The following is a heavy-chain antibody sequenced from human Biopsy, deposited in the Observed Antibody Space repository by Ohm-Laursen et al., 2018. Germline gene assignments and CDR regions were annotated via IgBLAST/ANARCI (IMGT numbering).Heavy chain of an antibody. V-gene: IGHV1-58*01. CDR1: GFTFSSSA. Sequence: SVKVSCKASGFTFSSSAVQWVRQARGQRLEWIGWIVVGSGHTNYAQKFQERVTVTRDMSTSTAYMELTSLRSEDTAVYYCAATSTLYYYYYAMDVWDQGTTITVSS. CDR2: IVVGSGHT. CDR3: AATSTLYYYYYAMDV. J-gene: IGHJ6*02.